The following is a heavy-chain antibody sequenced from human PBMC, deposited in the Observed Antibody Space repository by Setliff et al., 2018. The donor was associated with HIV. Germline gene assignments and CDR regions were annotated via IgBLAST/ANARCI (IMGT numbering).Heavy chain of an antibody. CDR2: IYYSGST. V-gene: IGHV4-31*03. CDR3: AREGGYYYDSSGYSPHDAFDI. Sequence: PSETLSLTCTVSGGSISSGGYYWSWIRQHPGKSLEWIGYIYYSGSTYYNPSLKSRVTISVDTSKNQLPLKLSAVTAADTSVYYCAREGGYYYDSSGYSPHDAFDIWGQGTMVTVSS. CDR1: GGSISSGGYY. D-gene: IGHD3-22*01. J-gene: IGHJ3*02.